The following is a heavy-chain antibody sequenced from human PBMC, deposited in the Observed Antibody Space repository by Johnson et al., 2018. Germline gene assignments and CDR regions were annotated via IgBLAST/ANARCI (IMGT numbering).Heavy chain of an antibody. J-gene: IGHJ6*02. D-gene: IGHD2-2*01. CDR2: IYYSGST. CDR3: ARARGYCSSTSGYDGMDV. V-gene: IGHV4-59*01. CDR1: GGSISSNY. Sequence: QVQLQESGPGLVKPSETXSLTCTVSGGSISSNYWSWLRQPPGKGLEWIGYIYYSGSTKYNPSPKSPVTISVDTSKIQFSLKLSSVTPADTAVYYCARARGYCSSTSGYDGMDVWGQGTTVTVSS.